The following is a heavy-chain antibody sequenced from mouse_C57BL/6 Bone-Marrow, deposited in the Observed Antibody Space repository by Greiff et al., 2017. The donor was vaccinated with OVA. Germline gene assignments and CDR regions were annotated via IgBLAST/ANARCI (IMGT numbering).Heavy chain of an antibody. CDR1: GFTFSSYA. J-gene: IGHJ3*01. D-gene: IGHD3-2*02. CDR2: ISDGGSYT. V-gene: IGHV5-4*01. Sequence: EVNVVESGGGLVKPGGSLKLSCAASGFTFSSYAMSWVRQTPEKRLEWVATISDGGSYTYYPDNVKGRFTISRDNAKNNLYLQMSHLKSEDTAMYYCARDRGTTAQAWFAYWGQGTLVTVSA. CDR3: ARDRGTTAQAWFAY.